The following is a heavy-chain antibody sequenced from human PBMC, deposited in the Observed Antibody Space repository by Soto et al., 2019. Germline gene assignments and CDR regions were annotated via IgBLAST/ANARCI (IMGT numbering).Heavy chain of an antibody. D-gene: IGHD3-10*01. CDR3: AKGAYYHGSGSYFPFDY. CDR1: GFTLSSYG. Sequence: LRLSCAASGFTLSSYGMSWVRQAPGKGLEWVSAISGSGGSTYYADSVKGRFTISRDNSKNTLYLQMNSLRAEDTAVYYCAKGAYYHGSGSYFPFDYWGQGTLVTVSS. J-gene: IGHJ4*02. CDR2: ISGSGGST. V-gene: IGHV3-23*01.